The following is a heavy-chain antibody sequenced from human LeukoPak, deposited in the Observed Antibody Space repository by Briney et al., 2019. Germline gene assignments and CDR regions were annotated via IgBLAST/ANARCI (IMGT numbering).Heavy chain of an antibody. CDR3: ARVRSYYYDSSGYIDY. Sequence: GGSLRLSCAAFGFTFSSYAMSWVRQAPGKGLEWVSVIYSGGSTYYADSVKGRFTISRDNSKNTLYLQMNSLRAEDTAVYYCARVRSYYYDSSGYIDYWGQGTLVTVSS. D-gene: IGHD3-22*01. CDR1: GFTFSSYA. CDR2: IYSGGST. V-gene: IGHV3-66*01. J-gene: IGHJ4*02.